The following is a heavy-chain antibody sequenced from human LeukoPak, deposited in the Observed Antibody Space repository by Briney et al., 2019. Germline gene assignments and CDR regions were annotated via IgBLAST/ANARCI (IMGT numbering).Heavy chain of an antibody. V-gene: IGHV4-59*01. CDR3: ARGARCSSTSCYRGGEYYYYYYMDV. J-gene: IGHJ6*03. Sequence: SETLSLTCTVSGGSISSYYWSWIRQPPGKGLEWIGYIYYSGSTNYNPSLKSRVTISVDTSKNQFSLKLSSVTAADTAVYYCARGARCSSTSCYRGGEYYYYYYMDVWGKGTTVTVSS. CDR1: GGSISSYY. CDR2: IYYSGST. D-gene: IGHD2-2*02.